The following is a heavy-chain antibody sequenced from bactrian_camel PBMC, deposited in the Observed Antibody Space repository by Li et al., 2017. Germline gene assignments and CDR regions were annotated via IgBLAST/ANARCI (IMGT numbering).Heavy chain of an antibody. D-gene: IGHD5*01. V-gene: IGHV3S57*01. CDR1: ASTIRRYC. Sequence: HVQLVESGGGSVQAGGSLRLSCAASASTIRRYCMAWFRQAPAREREGVAGIDRDGETTYAESVKGRFIISRDDAKTTLYLQMNNLKPEDTAKYYCEAAVCYVPPDGFWFRPVNSWAQGTQVTVS. CDR3: EAAVCYVPPDGFWFRPVNS. CDR2: IDRDGET. J-gene: IGHJ6*01.